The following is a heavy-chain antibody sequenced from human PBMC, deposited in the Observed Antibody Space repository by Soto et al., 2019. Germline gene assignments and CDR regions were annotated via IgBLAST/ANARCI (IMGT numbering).Heavy chain of an antibody. CDR1: GFTFSSYG. Sequence: QVQLVESGGGVVQPGRSLRLSCAASGFTFSSYGMHWVRQAPGKGLEWVAVISYDGSNKYYADSVKGRFTISRDNSKNTLYLQMNSLRAEDTAVYYGAKSGRGGVVVITDYFDYWGQGTLVTVSS. CDR3: AKSGRGGVVVITDYFDY. V-gene: IGHV3-30*18. J-gene: IGHJ4*02. D-gene: IGHD3-22*01. CDR2: ISYDGSNK.